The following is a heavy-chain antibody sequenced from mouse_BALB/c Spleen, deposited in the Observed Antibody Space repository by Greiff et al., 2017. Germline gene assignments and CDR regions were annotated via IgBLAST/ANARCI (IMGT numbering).Heavy chain of an antibody. Sequence: SGAELVRPGASVTLSCKASGYTFTDYEMHWVKQTPVHGLEWIGAIDPETGGTAYNQKFKGKATLTADKSSSTAYMELRSLTSEDSAVYYCTRSRVFITTEEPYWGQGTTLTVSS. D-gene: IGHD1-1*01. CDR1: GYTFTDYE. J-gene: IGHJ2*01. CDR3: TRSRVFITTEEPY. CDR2: IDPETGGT. V-gene: IGHV1-15*01.